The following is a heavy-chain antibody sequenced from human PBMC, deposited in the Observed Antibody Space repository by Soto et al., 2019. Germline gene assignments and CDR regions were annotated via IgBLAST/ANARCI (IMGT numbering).Heavy chain of an antibody. D-gene: IGHD4-4*01. J-gene: IGHJ5*02. CDR2: INPNSGGT. CDR1: GYTFTGYY. V-gene: IGHV1-2*04. Sequence: ASVKVSCKASGYTFTGYYMHWVRQAPGQGLEWMGWINPNSGGTNYAQKFQGWVTMTRDTSISTAYMEMSRLRSDDTAVYYCAGEPDSNYNDSHATSDPWGQRTLGTLSS. CDR3: AGEPDSNYNDSHATSDP.